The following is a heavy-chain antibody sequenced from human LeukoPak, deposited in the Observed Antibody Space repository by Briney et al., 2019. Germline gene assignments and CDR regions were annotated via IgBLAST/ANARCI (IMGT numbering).Heavy chain of an antibody. J-gene: IGHJ4*02. Sequence: ASVKVSCKASGYTFTGYYIHWVRQAPGQGLEWMGMSNPSGSSTSYAQKFQGRVTMTRDTSTSTVYMELSSLRSEDTALYYCARAGLTYDSLTGYDAPINYFDYWGQGTLVTVSS. CDR3: ARAGLTYDSLTGYDAPINYFDY. D-gene: IGHD3-9*01. V-gene: IGHV1-46*01. CDR2: SNPSGSST. CDR1: GYTFTGYY.